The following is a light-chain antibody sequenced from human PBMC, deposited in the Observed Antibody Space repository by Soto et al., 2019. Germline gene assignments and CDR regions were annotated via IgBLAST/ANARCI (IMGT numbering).Light chain of an antibody. J-gene: IGKJ1*01. CDR1: QGISSY. V-gene: IGKV1-8*01. Sequence: AIRMTQSPSSFSASTGDRVTITCRASQGISSYLAWYQQKPGKAPKLLIYAASTLQSGVPSRFSGSGSGTDFTLTISRLEPEDFAVYYCQQYGNSPWTFGQGTKVDIK. CDR3: QQYGNSPWT. CDR2: AAS.